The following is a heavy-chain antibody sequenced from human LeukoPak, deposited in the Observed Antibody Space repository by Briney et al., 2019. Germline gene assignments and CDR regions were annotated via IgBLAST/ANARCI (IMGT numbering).Heavy chain of an antibody. CDR1: GFTFSRYG. V-gene: IGHV3-21*01. J-gene: IGHJ4*02. CDR2: ISSSSSYI. D-gene: IGHD6-13*01. CDR3: AREVTAAAEYFDY. Sequence: GGSLRLSCAASGFTFSRYGMHWVRQAPGKGLEWVSSISSSSSYIYYADSVKGRFTISRDNAKNSLYLQMNSLRAEDTAVYYCAREVTAAAEYFDYWGQGTLVTVSS.